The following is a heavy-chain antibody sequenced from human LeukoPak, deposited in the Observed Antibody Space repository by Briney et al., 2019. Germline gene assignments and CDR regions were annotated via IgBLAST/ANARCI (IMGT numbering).Heavy chain of an antibody. J-gene: IGHJ4*02. Sequence: NPGGSLRLSCAASGFTFSSYSMNWVRQAPGKGLEWVSSISSSSSYIYYADSVKGRFTISRDNAKNSPYLQMNSLRAEDTAVYYCAREVVELGVDYWGQGTLVTVSS. CDR3: AREVVELGVDY. D-gene: IGHD2-2*01. V-gene: IGHV3-21*01. CDR2: ISSSSSYI. CDR1: GFTFSSYS.